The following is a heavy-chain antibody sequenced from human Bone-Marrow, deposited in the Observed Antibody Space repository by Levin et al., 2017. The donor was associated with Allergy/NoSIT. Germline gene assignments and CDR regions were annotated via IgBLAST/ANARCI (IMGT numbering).Heavy chain of an antibody. CDR2: IRDKAKGNSA. CDR3: ATSGSYGPFDN. Sequence: LSLTCAASGFSLSDHYMDWVRQPPGMGLEWVGRIRDKAKGNSAEYAASVKGRFTISRDDSENSLFLQMNSLKTEDTAVYYCATSGSYGPFDNWGQGTLVTVSS. V-gene: IGHV3-72*01. D-gene: IGHD1-26*01. CDR1: GFSLSDHY. J-gene: IGHJ4*02.